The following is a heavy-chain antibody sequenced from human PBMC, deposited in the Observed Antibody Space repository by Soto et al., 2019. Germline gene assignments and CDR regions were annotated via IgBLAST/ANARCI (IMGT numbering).Heavy chain of an antibody. V-gene: IGHV4-59*08. D-gene: IGHD3-10*01. Sequence: QVQLQESGPGLVKPSETLSLTCTVSGGSISSYYWSWIRQPPGKGLEWIGYIYYSGSTNYNPSLHGRVTLSVDTSKNQFSLKLSSVTAADPAVYYCARRWGGTFDIWGQGTMVTVSS. CDR2: IYYSGST. CDR1: GGSISSYY. J-gene: IGHJ3*02. CDR3: ARRWGGTFDI.